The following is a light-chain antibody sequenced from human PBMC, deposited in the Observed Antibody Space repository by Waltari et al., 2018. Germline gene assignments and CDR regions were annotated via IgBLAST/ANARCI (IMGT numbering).Light chain of an antibody. CDR3: HQHYSIPFT. J-gene: IGKJ3*01. CDR1: QTILYSSYNKNY. CDR2: GTS. V-gene: IGKV4-1*01. Sequence: DIVMTQSSDSLAVPLGETTTLNCKSSQTILYSSYNKNYLAWYQVKPGQAPKLLVYGTSTRESGVPDRFSGSGSGTDFSLTISSLQAEDVAVYYCHQHYSIPFTFGPGTKVDIK.